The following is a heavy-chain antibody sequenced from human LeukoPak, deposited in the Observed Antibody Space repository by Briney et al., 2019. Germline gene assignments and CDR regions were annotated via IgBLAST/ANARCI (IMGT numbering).Heavy chain of an antibody. CDR1: GFTFSSYW. J-gene: IGHJ4*02. D-gene: IGHD3-16*01. CDR2: IKQDGSEK. CDR3: ARPHYDYVWGQPFPVDY. V-gene: IGHV3-7*01. Sequence: GGSLRLSCAASGFTFSSYWMSWVRQAPGKGLEWVANIKQDGSEKYYVDFVKGRFTISRDNDKNSLYLQMNSLRAEDTAVYYCARPHYDYVWGQPFPVDYWGQGTLVTVSS.